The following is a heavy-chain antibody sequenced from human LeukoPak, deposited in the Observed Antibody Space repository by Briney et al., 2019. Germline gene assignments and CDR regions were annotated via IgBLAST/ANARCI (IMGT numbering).Heavy chain of an antibody. CDR2: ISGSGGST. V-gene: IGHV3-23*01. D-gene: IGHD3-10*01. J-gene: IGHJ4*02. CDR3: ANPKAGDYYGSGSYYIGNYYFDY. CDR1: GFTFSSYA. Sequence: PGGSLRLSCAASGFTFSSYAMSWVRQAPGKGLEWVSAISGSGGSTYYADSVKGRFTISRDNSKNTLYQQMNSLRAEDTAVYYCANPKAGDYYGSGSYYIGNYYFDYWGQGTLVTVSS.